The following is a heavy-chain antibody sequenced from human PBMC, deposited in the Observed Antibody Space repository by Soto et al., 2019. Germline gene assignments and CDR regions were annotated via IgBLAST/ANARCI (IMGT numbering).Heavy chain of an antibody. Sequence: QVQLVESGGGVVQPGRSLRLSCAASGFTFSSXGXXXXXXXXXXXXXXVAVASYDGSYKYYADSVKGRFTISRDNSXXXXYLXMXSXXXXXXXXXXCAKERSVVXXTPDFDYWGQGTLVTVSS. CDR2: ASYDGSYK. D-gene: IGHD1-1*01. CDR1: GFTFSSXG. V-gene: IGHV3-30*03. J-gene: IGHJ4*02. CDR3: AKERSVVXXTPDFDY.